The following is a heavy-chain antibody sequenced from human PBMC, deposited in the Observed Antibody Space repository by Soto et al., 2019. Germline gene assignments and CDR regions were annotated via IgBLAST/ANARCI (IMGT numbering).Heavy chain of an antibody. V-gene: IGHV5-51*01. CDR3: ARPNGPRHYYYGMEV. CDR1: GYSFTTYW. CDR2: IYPGDSDT. D-gene: IGHD1-1*01. Sequence: GESLQISCKGSGYSFTTYWIGWVRQMPGKGLEWMGIIYPGDSDTRYSPSFQGQVTISADKSISTAYLQWSSLQASDTAMYYCARPNGPRHYYYGMEVWGQGTKVTVSS. J-gene: IGHJ6*02.